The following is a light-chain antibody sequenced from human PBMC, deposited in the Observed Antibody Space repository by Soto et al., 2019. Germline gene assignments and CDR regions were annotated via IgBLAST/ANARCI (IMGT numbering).Light chain of an antibody. CDR3: SSYTGSSTV. V-gene: IGLV2-14*01. J-gene: IGLJ2*01. CDR1: SSDVGGYNY. CDR2: DVN. Sequence: QSALTQPASVSGSPGQSITISCTGTSSDVGGYNYVSWYQQHPGKAPKFMIYDVNNRPSGVSNRFSGSKSGNTASLTISWLQAEDEADYYCSSYTGSSTVFGGGTKLTVL.